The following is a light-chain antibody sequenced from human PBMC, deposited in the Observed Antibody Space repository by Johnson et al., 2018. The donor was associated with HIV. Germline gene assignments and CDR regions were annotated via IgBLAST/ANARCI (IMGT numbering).Light chain of an antibody. Sequence: QSVLTQPPSVSAAPGQKVTISCSGSSSNIGNNYVSWYQQLPGTAPKLLICDNNKRPSGIPDRFSGSKSGTSATLGITGLQTGDEADYYCGTWDSSLSVLYVFGTGTKVTVL. CDR2: DNN. CDR1: SSNIGNNY. V-gene: IGLV1-51*01. CDR3: GTWDSSLSVLYV. J-gene: IGLJ1*01.